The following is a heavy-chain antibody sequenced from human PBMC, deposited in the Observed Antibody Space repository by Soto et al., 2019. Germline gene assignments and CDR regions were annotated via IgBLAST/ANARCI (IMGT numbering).Heavy chain of an antibody. V-gene: IGHV4-59*01. CDR2: IYHTGSI. CDR3: ARAYYGSAHWIDS. CDR1: GVSINSYF. Sequence: QVQLQESGPGLVKPSETLSLTCSVTGVSINSYFWSWIRQPPGRGLEWIGYIYHTGSINYNPSLKSRVSMSVDTSKSQFSLRLSSVTAADTAFYYCARAYYGSAHWIDSWGQGTLVTVSS. J-gene: IGHJ5*01. D-gene: IGHD3-10*01.